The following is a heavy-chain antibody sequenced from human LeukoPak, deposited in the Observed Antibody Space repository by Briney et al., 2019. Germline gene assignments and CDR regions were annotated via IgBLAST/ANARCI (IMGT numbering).Heavy chain of an antibody. CDR3: AKDWVRCSGGSCVYYHYMDV. Sequence: GGSLRLSCAASGFTFSSYAMSWVRQAPGKGLEWVSAISGSGGSTYYADSVKGRFTISRDNSKNTLYLQMSSLRAEDTAVYYCAKDWVRCSGGSCVYYHYMDVWGKGATVTVSS. CDR2: ISGSGGST. V-gene: IGHV3-23*01. D-gene: IGHD2-15*01. J-gene: IGHJ6*03. CDR1: GFTFSSYA.